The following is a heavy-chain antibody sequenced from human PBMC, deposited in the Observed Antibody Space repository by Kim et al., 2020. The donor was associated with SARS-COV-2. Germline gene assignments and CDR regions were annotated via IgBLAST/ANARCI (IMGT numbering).Heavy chain of an antibody. CDR1: GFTFSSYV. D-gene: IGHD3-10*01. Sequence: GGSLRLSCAASGFTFSSYVMHWVRQAPGKGLEWVAVIWYDGSNKYYADSVKGRFTISRDNSKNTLYLQMNSLRAEDTAVYYCARGVVVRGNYGMDVWGQGTTVTVSS. CDR3: ARGVVVRGNYGMDV. V-gene: IGHV3-33*01. CDR2: IWYDGSNK. J-gene: IGHJ6*02.